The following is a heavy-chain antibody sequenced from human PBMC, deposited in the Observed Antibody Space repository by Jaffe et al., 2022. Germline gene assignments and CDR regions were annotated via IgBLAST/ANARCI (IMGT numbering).Heavy chain of an antibody. CDR3: ARDIVVVVAATNYYYYYMDV. Sequence: QVQLVQSGAEVKKPGASVKVSCKASGYTFTSYYMHWVRQAPGQGLEWMGIINPSGGSTSYAQKFQGRVTMTRDTSTSTVYMELSSLRSEDTAVYYCARDIVVVVAATNYYYYYMDVWGKGTTVTVSS. CDR1: GYTFTSYY. V-gene: IGHV1-46*01. D-gene: IGHD2-15*01. J-gene: IGHJ6*03. CDR2: INPSGGST.